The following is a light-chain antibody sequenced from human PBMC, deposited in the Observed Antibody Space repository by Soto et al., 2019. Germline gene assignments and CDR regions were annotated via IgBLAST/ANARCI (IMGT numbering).Light chain of an antibody. Sequence: QSGLTQPASVSGSPGQSITISCTGNSSDFGNYNLVSWYQQHPGKVPKLILFEVNKRPSGVSGRFSGSKSGNTASLTISGLQAEDEADYYCCSFTSSNTHVFGTGTKVTVL. CDR1: SSDFGNYNL. V-gene: IGLV2-23*02. J-gene: IGLJ1*01. CDR2: EVN. CDR3: CSFTSSNTHV.